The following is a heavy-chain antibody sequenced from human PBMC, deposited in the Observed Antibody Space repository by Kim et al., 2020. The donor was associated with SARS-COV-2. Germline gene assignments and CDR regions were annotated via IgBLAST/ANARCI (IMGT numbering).Heavy chain of an antibody. J-gene: IGHJ4*02. Sequence: YSNPTLEIRVTISVDTSKNQFSLNLSSGTAADTAVYYCARGPGGTGAWYNWGQGTLVTVSS. V-gene: IGHV4-31*02. D-gene: IGHD7-27*01. CDR3: ARGPGGTGAWYN.